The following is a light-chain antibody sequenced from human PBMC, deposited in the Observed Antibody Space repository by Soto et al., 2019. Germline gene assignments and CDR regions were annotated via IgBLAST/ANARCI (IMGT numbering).Light chain of an antibody. Sequence: QSALTQPPSASGSPGQSVTISCTGTSSDIGGYNSVSWYQQHPGKAPRLMIYEVNKRPSGVPDRFSGSKSGYTASRTVSGLQTEDEAFYYCSSSAGIYHYLVFGGGTKLTVL. J-gene: IGLJ3*02. CDR3: SSSAGIYHYLV. CDR2: EVN. CDR1: SSDIGGYNS. V-gene: IGLV2-8*01.